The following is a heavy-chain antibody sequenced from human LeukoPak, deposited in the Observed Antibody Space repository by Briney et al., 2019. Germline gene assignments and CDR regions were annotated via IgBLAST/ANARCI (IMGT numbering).Heavy chain of an antibody. CDR1: GYTFTSYY. Sequence: ASVKVSCETSGYTFTSYYIHWVRQAPGQGLEWMGIISPSGTTYAQKFQGRVTMTRDTSTSTVYMELSSLGSEDTAVHYCAREFPATYNFDHWGQGTLVTVSS. CDR2: ISPSGT. J-gene: IGHJ4*02. CDR3: AREFPATYNFDH. V-gene: IGHV1-46*01.